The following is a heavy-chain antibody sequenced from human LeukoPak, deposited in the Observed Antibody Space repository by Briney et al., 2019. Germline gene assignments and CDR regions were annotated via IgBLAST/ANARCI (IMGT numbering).Heavy chain of an antibody. J-gene: IGHJ6*03. CDR2: ISSGSSYV. Sequence: GGSLRLSCAVSGFTFSRYSMNWVRRAPGKGLQWVSSISSGSSYVYYSDSVKGRFTISRDNAKNSLFLQMNFLRAEDTAVYYCARETSQKGAHYMDVWGKGTTVTISS. D-gene: IGHD3-16*01. V-gene: IGHV3-21*04. CDR1: GFTFSRYS. CDR3: ARETSQKGAHYMDV.